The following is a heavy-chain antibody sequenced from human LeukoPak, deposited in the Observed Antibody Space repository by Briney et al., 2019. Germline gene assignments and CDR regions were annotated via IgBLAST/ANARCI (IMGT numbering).Heavy chain of an antibody. J-gene: IGHJ4*02. CDR2: TYYRSKWYN. V-gene: IGHV6-1*01. CDR1: GDSVSSSSAA. CDR3: AREGSEGYLFDY. D-gene: IGHD1-1*01. Sequence: SQTLSLTCAISGDSVSSSSAAWSWIRQSPSRGLEWLGRTYYRSKWYNDYAVSVKSRIAINPDTSKNQFSLQLNSMTPEDTAVYYCAREGSEGYLFDYWGQGTLVTVSS.